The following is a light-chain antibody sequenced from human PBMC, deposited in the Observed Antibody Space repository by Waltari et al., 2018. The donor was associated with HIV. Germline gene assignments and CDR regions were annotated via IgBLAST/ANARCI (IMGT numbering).Light chain of an antibody. CDR1: QNIKTN. CDR2: GDS. V-gene: IGKV1-39*01. Sequence: DIQMTQSPSSLSASVGDRVTITCRASQNIKTNLNWYQQKQGRAPKVLIYGDSNLKRWVTSRFSGSGSGTDFTLSISGLQTEDSATYYCQQGGGMPYTFGQGTMVEIK. CDR3: QQGGGMPYT. J-gene: IGKJ2*01.